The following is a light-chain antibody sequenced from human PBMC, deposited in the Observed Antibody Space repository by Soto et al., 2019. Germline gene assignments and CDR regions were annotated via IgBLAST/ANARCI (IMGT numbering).Light chain of an antibody. J-gene: IGLJ2*01. CDR2: DVS. CDR1: SSDVGGYNY. V-gene: IGLV2-14*01. CDR3: SSYTSRSTVV. Sequence: QSALTQPASVSGSPGQSITISCTGTSSDVGGYNYVSWYQQHPGKAPKLMIYDVSNRPSGVYNRFSCSKSGNTASLNIAGLQAEDEADYYFSSYTSRSTVVLAGGTKLTFL.